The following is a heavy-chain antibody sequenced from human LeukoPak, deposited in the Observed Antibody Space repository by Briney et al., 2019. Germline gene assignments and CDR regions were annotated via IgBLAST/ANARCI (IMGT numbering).Heavy chain of an antibody. J-gene: IGHJ5*02. D-gene: IGHD3-9*01. Sequence: SETLSLTCTVSGVSISSYYWSWIRQPPGKGLEWIGYIYYSGSTNYNPSLKSRVTISVDTSKNQFSLKLSSVTAADTAVYYCARGLGYFDWFRLGDPWGQGTLVTVSS. V-gene: IGHV4-59*01. CDR1: GVSISSYY. CDR2: IYYSGST. CDR3: ARGLGYFDWFRLGDP.